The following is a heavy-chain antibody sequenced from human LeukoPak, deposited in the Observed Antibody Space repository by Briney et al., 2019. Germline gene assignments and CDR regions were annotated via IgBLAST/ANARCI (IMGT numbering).Heavy chain of an antibody. CDR2: VYAGGNT. Sequence: PSETLSLTCTVSGGSITFYYWTWIRQSAGKGLEWIGRVYAGGNTNYNPSLKSRTTLSIDTSKNEFSLMLTSVTAADTAIYYCARGSRYHDFWSGYVDYWGQGILVTVSS. J-gene: IGHJ4*02. CDR1: GGSITFYY. V-gene: IGHV4-4*07. CDR3: ARGSRYHDFWSGYVDY. D-gene: IGHD3-3*01.